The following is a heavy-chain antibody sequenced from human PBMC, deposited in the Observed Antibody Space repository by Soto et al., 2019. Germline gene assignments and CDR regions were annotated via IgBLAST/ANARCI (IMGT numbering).Heavy chain of an antibody. CDR3: AREADSSTSYGY. CDR2: IYNGGST. CDR1: GFTVSSKY. Sequence: GGSLRLSCAASGFTVSSKYMSGVRQAPGKGLEWVAVIYNGGSTDYADSVKGRFTLSRDNSKNTLYLQMSSLRVEDTAVYYCAREADSSTSYGYWGQGTLVTVSS. D-gene: IGHD6-6*01. J-gene: IGHJ4*02. V-gene: IGHV3-53*01.